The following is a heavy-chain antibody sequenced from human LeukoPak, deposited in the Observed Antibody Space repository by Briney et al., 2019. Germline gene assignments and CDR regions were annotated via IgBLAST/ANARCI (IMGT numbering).Heavy chain of an antibody. V-gene: IGHV4-59*12. Sequence: SETLSLTCTVSGGSISSYYWSWIRQPPGKGLEWIGYIYYSGSTYYTPSLKSRVSISVDTSKNQFSLKLSSVTAADTAVYFCARDSPPVRDYYYAMDVWGQGTTVTVSS. CDR3: ARDSPPVRDYYYAMDV. D-gene: IGHD6-6*01. CDR1: GGSISSYY. CDR2: IYYSGST. J-gene: IGHJ6*02.